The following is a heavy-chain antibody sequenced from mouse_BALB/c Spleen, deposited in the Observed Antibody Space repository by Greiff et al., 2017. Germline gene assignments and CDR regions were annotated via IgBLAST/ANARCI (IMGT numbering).Heavy chain of an antibody. Sequence: EVMLVESGGGLVKPGGSLKLSCAASGFTFSSYAMSWVRQTPEKRLEWVASISSGGSTYYPDSVKGRFTISRDNARNILYLQMSSLRSEDTAMYYCAREDLDYWGQGTTLTVSS. CDR2: ISSGGST. CDR3: AREDLDY. J-gene: IGHJ2*01. V-gene: IGHV5-6-5*01. CDR1: GFTFSSYA.